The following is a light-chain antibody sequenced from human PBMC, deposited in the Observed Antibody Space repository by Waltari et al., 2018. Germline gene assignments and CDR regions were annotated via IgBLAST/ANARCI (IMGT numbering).Light chain of an antibody. CDR1: RSDIGYYNF. V-gene: IGLV2-14*03. CDR3: ASYTSANTVL. J-gene: IGLJ2*01. Sequence: QSGLTQPASVSGSPGQSITISCTGTRSDIGYYNFVSWYQQHPGKAPKLVIFDVSRCPSGVSHRFSGSQSGNTASLTISGLQAEDEAAYYCASYTSANTVLFGGGTKVTVL. CDR2: DVS.